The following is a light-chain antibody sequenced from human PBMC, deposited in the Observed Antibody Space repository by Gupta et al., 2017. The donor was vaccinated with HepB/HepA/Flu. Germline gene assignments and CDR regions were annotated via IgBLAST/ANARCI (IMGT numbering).Light chain of an antibody. CDR1: SLRSYY. CDR2: GKN. J-gene: IGLJ3*02. V-gene: IGLV3-19*01. Sequence: SSELTQDPAVSVALGQTVRITCQGDSLRSYYASWYQQKPGQAPVLVIYGKNNRPSGIPDRFAGSSPGNTASLTITGAQAEDEADDYCNSRDSSGNHLVFGGGTKLTVL. CDR3: NSRDSSGNHLV.